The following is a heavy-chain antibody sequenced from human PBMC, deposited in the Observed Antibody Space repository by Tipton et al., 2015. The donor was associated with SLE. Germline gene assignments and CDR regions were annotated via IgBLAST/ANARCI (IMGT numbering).Heavy chain of an antibody. Sequence: TLSLTCTVSGGSISSYYWSWIRQPAGKGLEWIGRIYTSGSTNYNPSLKSRVTMSVDTSKNQFSLKLSSVTAADTAVYYCARDSIYYDILTGYYDNDYYYGMDAWGQGTTVTVSS. CDR1: GGSISSYY. J-gene: IGHJ6*02. D-gene: IGHD3-9*01. CDR3: ARDSIYYDILTGYYDNDYYYGMDA. CDR2: IYTSGST. V-gene: IGHV4-4*07.